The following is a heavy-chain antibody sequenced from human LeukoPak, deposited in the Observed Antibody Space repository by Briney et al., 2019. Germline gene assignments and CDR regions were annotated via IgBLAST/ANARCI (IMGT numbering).Heavy chain of an antibody. CDR3: ARRSGPTSGYFDY. V-gene: IGHV3-23*01. CDR2: ISDSGGIT. J-gene: IGHJ4*02. D-gene: IGHD3-3*01. Sequence: QAGGSLRLSCAASGFTFSSYGMSWVRQAPGKGLEWVSTISDSGGITYHADSVKGRFTISRDNSKNTLYLQMNSLRAEDTAVYYCARRSGPTSGYFDYWGQGTLVTVSS. CDR1: GFTFSSYG.